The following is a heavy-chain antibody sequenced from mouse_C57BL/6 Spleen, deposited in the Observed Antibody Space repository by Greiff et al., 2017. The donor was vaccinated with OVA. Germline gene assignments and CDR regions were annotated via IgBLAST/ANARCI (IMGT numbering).Heavy chain of an antibody. CDR2: IDPETGGT. CDR3: TREDYYGSSYRTWFAD. J-gene: IGHJ3*01. D-gene: IGHD1-1*01. Sequence: QVQLQQSGAELVRPGASVTLSCKASGYTFTDYEMHWVKQTPVHGLEWIGAIDPETGGTAYNQKFKGKAILTADKSSSTAYMELRSLTSEDSAVYYCTREDYYGSSYRTWFADWGQGTLVTVSA. CDR1: GYTFTDYE. V-gene: IGHV1-15*01.